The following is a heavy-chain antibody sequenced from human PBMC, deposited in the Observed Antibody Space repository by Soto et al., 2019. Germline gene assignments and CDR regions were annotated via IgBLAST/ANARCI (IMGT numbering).Heavy chain of an antibody. CDR3: VRSKGGYSYGTPFDY. CDR2: ISWNSGNI. Sequence: EVQLEESGGALVQPGRSLRLSCAASGFTFDDYAMHWVRQVLGKGLEWVSSISWNSGNIGYADSVKGQFTTSRDNAKNSLYLQMNSLRPEDTALYYCVRSKGGYSYGTPFDYWGQGTLVTVSS. D-gene: IGHD5-18*01. CDR1: GFTFDDYA. V-gene: IGHV3-9*01. J-gene: IGHJ4*02.